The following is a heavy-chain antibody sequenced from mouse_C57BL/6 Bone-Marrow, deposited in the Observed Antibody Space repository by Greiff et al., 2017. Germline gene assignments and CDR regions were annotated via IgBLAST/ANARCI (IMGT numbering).Heavy chain of an antibody. CDR2: IDPSDSYT. V-gene: IGHV1-50*01. J-gene: IGHJ3*01. CDR1: GYTFTSYW. Sequence: QVQLQQPGAELVKPGASVKLSCKASGYTFTSYWMQWVKQRPGQGLEWIGEIDPSDSYTNYNQKFKGKATLTVDTSSSTAYMQLSSLTTEDSAVYYCARRGPNFAYWGQGTLVTVSA. CDR3: ARRGPNFAY.